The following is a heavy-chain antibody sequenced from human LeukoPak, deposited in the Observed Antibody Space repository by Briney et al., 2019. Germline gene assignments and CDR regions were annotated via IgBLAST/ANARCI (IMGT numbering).Heavy chain of an antibody. CDR2: IYYSGST. CDR3: ARVRCSGGSCYSGAIFDY. J-gene: IGHJ4*02. Sequence: SETLSLTCTVSGGSISSYYWGWIRQPPGKGLEWIGSIYYSGSTYYNPSLKSRVTISVDTSKNQFSLKLSSVTAADTAVYYCARVRCSGGSCYSGAIFDYWGQGTLVTVSS. D-gene: IGHD2-15*01. V-gene: IGHV4-39*07. CDR1: GGSISSYY.